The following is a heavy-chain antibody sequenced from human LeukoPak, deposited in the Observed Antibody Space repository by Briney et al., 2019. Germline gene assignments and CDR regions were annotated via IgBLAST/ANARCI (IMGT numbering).Heavy chain of an antibody. CDR2: IYHSGST. D-gene: IGHD6-13*01. CDR1: GGSISSSNW. CDR3: ARALGYSSPDAFDI. Sequence: PSETLSLTCAVSGGSISSSNWWSWVRQPPGKGLEWIGEIYHSGSTNYNPSLKSRVTISVDTSKNQFSLKLSSVTAADTAVYYCARALGYSSPDAFDIWDQGTMVTVSS. V-gene: IGHV4-4*02. J-gene: IGHJ3*02.